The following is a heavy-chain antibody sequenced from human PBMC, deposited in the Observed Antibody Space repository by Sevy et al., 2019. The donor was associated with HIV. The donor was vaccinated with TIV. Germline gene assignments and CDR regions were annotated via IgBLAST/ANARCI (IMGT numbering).Heavy chain of an antibody. D-gene: IGHD3-16*01. Sequence: GGSLSLSCAASGFTFSVYWMNWVRQAPGKGLEWVGNIKGDGSDKHYVDSVEGRFTISRDNGKNLLYLQMNSLRVEDTAVYYCAHETIGRFDSWGQGTLVTVSS. CDR3: AHETIGRFDS. CDR2: IKGDGSDK. CDR1: GFTFSVYW. V-gene: IGHV3-7*01. J-gene: IGHJ4*02.